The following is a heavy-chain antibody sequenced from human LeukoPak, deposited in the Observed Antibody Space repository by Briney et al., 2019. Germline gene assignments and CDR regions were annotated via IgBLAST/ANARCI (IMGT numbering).Heavy chain of an antibody. V-gene: IGHV3-43*02. D-gene: IGHD6-13*01. J-gene: IGHJ4*02. CDR1: GFTFDDDA. Sequence: PGGSLRLSCAASGFTFDDDAMHWVRQAPGKGLDWVSLISGDGSSRDYANSVKGRFTISRDNSRNSLCLQMDSLRAEDTALYYCAKEDYSSSWYALDYWGQGTLVTVSS. CDR2: ISGDGSSR. CDR3: AKEDYSSSWYALDY.